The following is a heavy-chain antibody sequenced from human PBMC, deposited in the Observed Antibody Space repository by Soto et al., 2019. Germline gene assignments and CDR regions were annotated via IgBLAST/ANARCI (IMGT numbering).Heavy chain of an antibody. V-gene: IGHV1-69*12. CDR1: GGTFSSYA. Sequence: QVQLVQSGTEVKKPGSSVKVSCKASGGTFSSYAISWVRQAPGQGLEWMGGIIPIFGTANYAQKFQRSVTITADASTSTASMERSSLRSEDTAVYYCAGEGNAFDIWGQGTMVTFSS. J-gene: IGHJ3*02. CDR2: IIPIFGTA. CDR3: AGEGNAFDI.